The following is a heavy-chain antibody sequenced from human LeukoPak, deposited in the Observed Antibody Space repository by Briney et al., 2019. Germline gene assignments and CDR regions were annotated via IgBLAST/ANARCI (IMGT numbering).Heavy chain of an antibody. CDR2: IYHSGST. D-gene: IGHD6-13*01. J-gene: IGHJ4*02. V-gene: IGHV4-38-2*02. CDR3: ARVSGQIITAGFSPSYLDY. Sequence: SETLSLTCTVSGYSISSGYYWGWIRQPPGKGLEWIGSIYHSGSTYYNPSLKSRVTISVDTSKNQFSLKLNSVTAADTAVYYCARVSGQIITAGFSPSYLDYWGQGTLVTVSS. CDR1: GYSISSGYY.